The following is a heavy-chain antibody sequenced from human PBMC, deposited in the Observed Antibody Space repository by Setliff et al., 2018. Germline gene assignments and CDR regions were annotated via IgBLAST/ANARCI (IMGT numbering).Heavy chain of an antibody. CDR2: IYYSGST. D-gene: IGHD3-3*01. CDR3: ASWYYDFWSGYYIPGYFDY. J-gene: IGHJ4*02. CDR1: GGSISRGSYD. V-gene: IGHV4-61*01. Sequence: SETLSLTCTVSGGSISRGSYDWSWIRQPPGKGLEWIGYIYYSGSTNYNPSLKSRVTISVDTSKNQFSPKLSSVTAADTAVYYCASWYYDFWSGYYIPGYFDYWGQGTLVTVSS.